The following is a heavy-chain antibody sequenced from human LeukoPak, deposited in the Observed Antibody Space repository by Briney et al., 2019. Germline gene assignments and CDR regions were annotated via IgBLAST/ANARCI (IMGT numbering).Heavy chain of an antibody. CDR1: GGSISSYY. D-gene: IGHD3-9*01. J-gene: IGHJ2*01. CDR2: INYSGST. CDR3: ARRTSYDTLTGYIYWYFDL. V-gene: IGHV4-59*01. Sequence: SETLSLTCTVSGGSISSYYWSWVRQPPGKGLEWIGYINYSGSTGYNSSLKSRVTMSVDTSKNQFSLKLSSVTATDTAVYFCARRTSYDTLTGYIYWYFDLWGRGTLVTVSS.